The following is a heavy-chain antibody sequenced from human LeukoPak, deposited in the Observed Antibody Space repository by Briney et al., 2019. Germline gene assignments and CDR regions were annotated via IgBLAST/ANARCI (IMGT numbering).Heavy chain of an antibody. J-gene: IGHJ4*02. V-gene: IGHV3-72*01. D-gene: IGHD4/OR15-4a*01. CDR3: ARSMYGEGRRIIDFDY. Sequence: PGGSLRLSCAASGFTFSDHYIDWVRRAPGKGLEWVARTRNKVNSYTTAYAASVTGRSTVSRDDSSNSVYLQMNSLKIEDTAVYYCARSMYGEGRRIIDFDYWGQGSLLTVSS. CDR2: TRNKVNSYTT. CDR1: GFTFSDHY.